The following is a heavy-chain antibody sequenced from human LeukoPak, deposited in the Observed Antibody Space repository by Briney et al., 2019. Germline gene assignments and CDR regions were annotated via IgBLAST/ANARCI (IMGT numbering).Heavy chain of an antibody. CDR2: IYYSGST. J-gene: IGHJ4*02. Sequence: PSETLSPTCTVSGGSISSYYWSWIRQPPGKGLEWIGYIYYSGSTNYNPSLKSRVTISVDTSKNQFSLKLSSVTAADTAVYYCARVGSRYDFWSGYYSGFDYWGQGTLVTVSS. V-gene: IGHV4-59*01. CDR3: ARVGSRYDFWSGYYSGFDY. CDR1: GGSISSYY. D-gene: IGHD3-3*01.